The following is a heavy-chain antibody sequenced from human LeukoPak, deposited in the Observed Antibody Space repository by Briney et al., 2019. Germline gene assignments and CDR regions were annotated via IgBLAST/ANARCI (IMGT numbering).Heavy chain of an antibody. J-gene: IGHJ4*02. V-gene: IGHV4-61*02. D-gene: IGHD3-22*01. CDR3: ARTPIYYFDNSGYYN. CDR1: GNSISSGDNY. Sequence: PSETLSLTCTVSGNSISSGDNYWSWIRQPAGKGLEWIGRIYTSGSTNYNPSLKSRVTMSVDTSKNQFSLKLSSVTAADTAVYYCARTPIYYFDNSGYYNWGQGTLVTVSS. CDR2: IYTSGST.